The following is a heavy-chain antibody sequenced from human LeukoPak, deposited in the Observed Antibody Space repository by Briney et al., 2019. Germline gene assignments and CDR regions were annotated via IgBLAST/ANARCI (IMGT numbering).Heavy chain of an antibody. D-gene: IGHD3-22*01. Sequence: SETLSLTCTVCGGSISSYYWSWIRQPPGKGLEWIGYIYYSGSTNYNPSLKSRVTISVDTSKKHFSLKLSSVTAADTAVYYCAREKPYYYDSSGYGPGDDAFDIWGQGTMVTVSS. CDR1: GGSISSYY. J-gene: IGHJ3*02. CDR3: AREKPYYYDSSGYGPGDDAFDI. V-gene: IGHV4-59*12. CDR2: IYYSGST.